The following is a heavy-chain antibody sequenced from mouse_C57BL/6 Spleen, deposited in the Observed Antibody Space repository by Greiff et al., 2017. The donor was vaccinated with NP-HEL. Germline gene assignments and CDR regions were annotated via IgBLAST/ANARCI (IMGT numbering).Heavy chain of an antibody. CDR1: GYAFSSSW. V-gene: IGHV1-82*01. CDR2: IYPGDGDT. J-gene: IGHJ3*01. D-gene: IGHD1-1*01. Sequence: QVQLQQSGPELVKPGASVKISCKASGYAFSSSWMNWVKLRPGKGLEWIGRIYPGDGDTNYNGKFKGKATLTADKSSSTAYMQLSSLTSEDSAVYFCARAYYYGSSPAWFAYWGQGTLVTVSA. CDR3: ARAYYYGSSPAWFAY.